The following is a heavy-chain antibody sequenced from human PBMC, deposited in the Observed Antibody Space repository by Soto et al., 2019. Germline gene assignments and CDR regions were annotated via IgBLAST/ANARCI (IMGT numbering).Heavy chain of an antibody. V-gene: IGHV3-23*01. CDR3: AKASKLSLGYDFWSGYPNNWFDP. Sequence: GGSLRLSCAASGFTFSSYAMSWVRQAPGKGLEWVSAISGSGGSTYYADSVKGRFTISRDNSKNTLYLQRNSLRAEDTAVYYCAKASKLSLGYDFWSGYPNNWFDPWGQGTLVTVSS. D-gene: IGHD3-3*01. J-gene: IGHJ5*02. CDR1: GFTFSSYA. CDR2: ISGSGGST.